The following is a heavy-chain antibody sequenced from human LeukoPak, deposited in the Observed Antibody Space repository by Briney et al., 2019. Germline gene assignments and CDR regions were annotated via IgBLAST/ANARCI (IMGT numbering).Heavy chain of an antibody. V-gene: IGHV4-59*12. CDR2: IYYSGST. D-gene: IGHD3-16*02. Sequence: KSSETLSLTCTVSGGSISNYYWSWIRQPPGKELEWIGYIYYSGSTNYNPSLKSRVTISVDTSKNQFSLKLSSVTAADTAVYYCARGLRDYVWGSYRYTIAALRYYYMDVWGKGTTVTVSS. CDR1: GGSISNYY. CDR3: ARGLRDYVWGSYRYTIAALRYYYMDV. J-gene: IGHJ6*03.